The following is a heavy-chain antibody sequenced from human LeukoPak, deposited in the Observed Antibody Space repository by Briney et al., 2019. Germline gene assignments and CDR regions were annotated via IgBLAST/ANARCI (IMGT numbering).Heavy chain of an antibody. Sequence: SETLSLTCAVYGGSFSSYYWSWIRKPPAPGLEWVGVINNSGSTNYNPSLKSRVTISVDTSKNQFSLKLSSVTAADTAVYYCASFRYYDSSGYRYWGQGTLVTVSS. CDR2: INNSGST. V-gene: IGHV4-34*01. CDR1: GGSFSSYY. CDR3: ASFRYYDSSGYRY. D-gene: IGHD3-22*01. J-gene: IGHJ4*02.